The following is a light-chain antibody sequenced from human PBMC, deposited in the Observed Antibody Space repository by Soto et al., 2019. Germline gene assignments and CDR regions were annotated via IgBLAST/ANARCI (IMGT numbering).Light chain of an antibody. J-gene: IGLJ3*02. CDR1: SSNIGAGYD. CDR2: GNT. V-gene: IGLV1-40*01. Sequence: QSVLTQAPSVSGAPGQRVTISCTGSSSNIGAGYDVQWYQHLPGTAPKLLIHGNTNRPSGVPDRFSGSKSGTSASLAIIALQAEDEGDYYCQSYDTTLSSWVFGGGIKVTVL. CDR3: QSYDTTLSSWV.